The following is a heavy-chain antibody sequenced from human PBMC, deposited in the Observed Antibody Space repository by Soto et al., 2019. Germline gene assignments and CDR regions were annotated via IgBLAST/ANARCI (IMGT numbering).Heavy chain of an antibody. V-gene: IGHV4-4*08. CDR2: ISDSGST. J-gene: IGHJ4*02. Sequence: SETLSLTCTVSGGSISSYHWSWIRQPPGKGLEWIGYISDSGSTNYNPSLSSRLTISVDTSNNHFSLKVKSVTAADTAVYYCARFSGSYNDRYFDCWGQGILVTVSS. CDR3: ARFSGSYNDRYFDC. CDR1: GGSISSYH. D-gene: IGHD1-26*01.